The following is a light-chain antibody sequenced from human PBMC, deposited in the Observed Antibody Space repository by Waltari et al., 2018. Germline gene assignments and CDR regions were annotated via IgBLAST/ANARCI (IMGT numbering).Light chain of an antibody. J-gene: IGLJ2*01. CDR2: EGT. CDR3: CSYAGSSTVV. V-gene: IGLV2-23*01. Sequence: QSALTQPASVSGSPGQSITISCTGTTSDVGSYYLFSWYQHHPGKAPKLMIYEGTKRPSGVSYRFSGSKSGNTASLTISGLQDEDEADYYCCSYAGSSTVVFGGGTKLTVL. CDR1: TSDVGSYYL.